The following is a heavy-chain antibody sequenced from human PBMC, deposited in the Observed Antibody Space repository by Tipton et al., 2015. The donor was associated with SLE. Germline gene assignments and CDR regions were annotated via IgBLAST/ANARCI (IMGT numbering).Heavy chain of an antibody. J-gene: IGHJ5*02. V-gene: IGHV4-61*02. CDR2: IYTSGST. CDR3: ARGRGLGAQSWFDP. CDR1: GGSISSGSYY. Sequence: TLSLTCTVSGGSISSGSYYWSWIRQPAGKGLEWIGRIYTSGSTNYNPSLKSRVTISVDTSKNQFSLKLSSVTAADTAVYYCARGRGLGAQSWFDPWGQGTLVTVSS. D-gene: IGHD1-26*01.